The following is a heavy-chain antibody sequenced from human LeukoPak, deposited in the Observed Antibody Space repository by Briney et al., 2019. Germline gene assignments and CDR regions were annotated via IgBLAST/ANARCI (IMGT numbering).Heavy chain of an antibody. V-gene: IGHV1-8*01. CDR3: ARWDSSYGLFDY. D-gene: IGHD5-18*01. Sequence: GASVKVSCKASGYTFTSYDINWVRQATAQGLEWMGWMNPNSGNTGYAQKFHGRVTITRNTSISTAYMELSSLRSEDTAVYYCARWDSSYGLFDYWGQGTLVTVSS. J-gene: IGHJ4*02. CDR1: GYTFTSYD. CDR2: MNPNSGNT.